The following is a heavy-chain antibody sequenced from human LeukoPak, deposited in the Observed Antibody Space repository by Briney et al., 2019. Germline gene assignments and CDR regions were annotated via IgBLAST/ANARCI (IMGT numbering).Heavy chain of an antibody. D-gene: IGHD3-10*01. CDR1: GFTFSSYW. CDR2: IKQDGSEK. CDR3: AREGMVRGAGHRNYFDY. V-gene: IGHV3-7*01. J-gene: IGHJ4*02. Sequence: GGSLRLSCAASGFTFSSYWMSWVRQAPGKGLEWVANIKQDGSEKYYVDSVKGRFTISRDNAKNSLYLQMNSLRAEDTAVYYCAREGMVRGAGHRNYFDYWGQGTLVTVSS.